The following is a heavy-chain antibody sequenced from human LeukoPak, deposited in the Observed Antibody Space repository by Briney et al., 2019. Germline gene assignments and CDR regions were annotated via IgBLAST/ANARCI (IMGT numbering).Heavy chain of an antibody. CDR3: AVGVAGPFWY. Sequence: GGSLRLSCAASGFTFSSYAMSWVRQAPGKGLDWVSAISGSGGSTYYADSVKGRFTISRDNSKNTLYLQMNSLRAEDTAVYYCAVGVAGPFWYWGQGTLVTVSS. D-gene: IGHD6-19*01. CDR1: GFTFSSYA. J-gene: IGHJ4*02. V-gene: IGHV3-23*01. CDR2: ISGSGGST.